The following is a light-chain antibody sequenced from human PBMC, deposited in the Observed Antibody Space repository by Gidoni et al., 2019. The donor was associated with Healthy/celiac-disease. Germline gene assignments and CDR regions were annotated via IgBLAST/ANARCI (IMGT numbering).Light chain of an antibody. CDR2: GAS. Sequence: EFVLTQSPGTLSLSPGERATLSCRASQSVSSSYLAWYQQKPGQAPRLLIYGASSRATGIPDRFSGSGSGTDFTLTISRLEPEDCAVYYCQQYGSSPPWTFGQGTKVEIK. CDR3: QQYGSSPPWT. J-gene: IGKJ1*01. CDR1: QSVSSSY. V-gene: IGKV3-20*01.